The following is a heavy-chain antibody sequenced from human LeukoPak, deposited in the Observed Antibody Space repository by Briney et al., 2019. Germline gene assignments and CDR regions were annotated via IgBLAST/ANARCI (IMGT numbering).Heavy chain of an antibody. J-gene: IGHJ4*02. D-gene: IGHD3-10*01. V-gene: IGHV3-20*04. CDR2: INWNGGST. CDR1: GFTFDDYG. CDR3: ARRRVAMVRGVDITSYYFDY. Sequence: GGSLRLSCAASGFTFDDYGMSWVRQAPGKGLEWVSGINWNGGSTGYADSVKGRFTISRDNAKNSLFLQMNSLRAEDTALYYCARRRVAMVRGVDITSYYFDYWGQGTLVTVSS.